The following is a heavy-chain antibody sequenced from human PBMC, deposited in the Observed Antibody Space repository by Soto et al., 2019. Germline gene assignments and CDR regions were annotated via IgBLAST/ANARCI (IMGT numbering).Heavy chain of an antibody. Sequence: SETLCLTCAVSGASISDTYCWGWVRQAPGKELEWIGEISEIGRTNYNSSLETRVTVSVDKSKNRFSMQLISLTAADTAVYYCAINSFSTPFYNFLDRPGQGIFFPVSS. J-gene: IGHJ5*02. V-gene: IGHV4-4*02. D-gene: IGHD1-20*01. CDR1: GASISDTYC. CDR2: ISEIGRT. CDR3: AINSFSTPFYNFLDR.